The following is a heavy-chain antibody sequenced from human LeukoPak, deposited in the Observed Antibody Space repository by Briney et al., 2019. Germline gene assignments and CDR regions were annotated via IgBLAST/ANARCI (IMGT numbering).Heavy chain of an antibody. CDR1: GYTFTGYY. CDR3: AIDGAVAATIELDY. V-gene: IGHV1-2*02. D-gene: IGHD2-15*01. Sequence: SSVNVSCKASGYTFTGYYMHWVRQAPGQGLDWMGWINPNSGGTNYAQKFQGRVTMTRDTSISTAYMELSRLRSDDTVVYYCAIDGAVAATIELDYWGQGTLVTVSS. J-gene: IGHJ4*02. CDR2: INPNSGGT.